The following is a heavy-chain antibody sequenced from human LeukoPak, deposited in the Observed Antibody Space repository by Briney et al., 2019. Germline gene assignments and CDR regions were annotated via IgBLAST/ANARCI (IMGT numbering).Heavy chain of an antibody. D-gene: IGHD3-16*02. CDR1: GFTFSSYG. CDR3: AKDSGDYVWGGYRYNMAYFDY. Sequence: QPGGSLRLSCAASGFTFSSYGMHWVRQAPGKGLEWVAVISYDGSNKYYADSVKGRFTISRDNSKNTLYLQMNSLRAEDTAVYYCAKDSGDYVWGGYRYNMAYFDYWGQGTLVTVSS. V-gene: IGHV3-30*18. CDR2: ISYDGSNK. J-gene: IGHJ4*02.